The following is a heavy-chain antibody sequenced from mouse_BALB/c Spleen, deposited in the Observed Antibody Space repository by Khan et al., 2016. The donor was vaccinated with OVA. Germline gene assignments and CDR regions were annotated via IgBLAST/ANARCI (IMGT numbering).Heavy chain of an antibody. D-gene: IGHD1-1*01. CDR1: GYSFSTYY. Sequence: IQLVQSGPELMKPGASVKISCKASGYSFSTYYIHWVTRSHGKTLEWIGYIDPFNGGTTYNQKFKGKATLTVDKSSSTAYMHLTSLTSEDSAVYYWARHGRTSWFAYWGQGTLVTVSA. V-gene: IGHV1S135*01. CDR3: ARHGRTSWFAY. CDR2: IDPFNGGT. J-gene: IGHJ3*01.